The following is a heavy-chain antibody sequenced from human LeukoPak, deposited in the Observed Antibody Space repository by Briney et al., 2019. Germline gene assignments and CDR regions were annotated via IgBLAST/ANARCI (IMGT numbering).Heavy chain of an antibody. Sequence: SETLSLTCTVSGGSISSSSYYWGWIRQPPGKGLEWIGSIYYSGSTYYNPSLKSRVTISVDTPKNQFSLKLSSVTAADTAVYYCASQYDFWSGYYSDPGDYWGQGTLVTVSS. J-gene: IGHJ4*02. D-gene: IGHD3-3*01. CDR3: ASQYDFWSGYYSDPGDY. CDR2: IYYSGST. CDR1: GGSISSSSYY. V-gene: IGHV4-39*01.